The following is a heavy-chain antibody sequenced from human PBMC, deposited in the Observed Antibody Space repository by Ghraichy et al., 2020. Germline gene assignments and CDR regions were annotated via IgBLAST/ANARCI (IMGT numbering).Heavy chain of an antibody. V-gene: IGHV4-31*03. CDR3: ARADSSGWDFPN. CDR2: IYYSGST. CDR1: GGSISSGGYY. D-gene: IGHD6-19*01. Sequence: LRLSCTVSGGSISSGGYYWSWIRQHPGKGLEWIGYIYYSGSTYYNPSLKSRVTISVDTSKNQFSLKLSSVTAADTAVYYCARADSSGWDFPNWGQGTLVTVSS. J-gene: IGHJ4*02.